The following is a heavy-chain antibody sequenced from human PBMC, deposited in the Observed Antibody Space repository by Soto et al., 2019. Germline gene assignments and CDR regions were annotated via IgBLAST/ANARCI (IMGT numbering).Heavy chain of an antibody. J-gene: IGHJ4*02. CDR3: VRRVSGNYDY. D-gene: IGHD1-7*01. CDR1: GFTFSSYD. Sequence: EVQLSESGGGMVQPGGSRRPSWVASGFTFSSYDMHWVRQAPGKGLEYVSSISSNGGTTYYGNSVKGRFTISRDNSKNTLYLQMGSLRAEDMAVYYCVRRVSGNYDYWGQGTLVTVSS. V-gene: IGHV3-64*01. CDR2: ISSNGGTT.